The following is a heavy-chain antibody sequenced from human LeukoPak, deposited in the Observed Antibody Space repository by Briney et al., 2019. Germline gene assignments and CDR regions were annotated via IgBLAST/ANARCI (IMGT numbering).Heavy chain of an antibody. J-gene: IGHJ4*02. CDR2: IKRTADGGTI. CDR3: TAGLGHTDHDY. CDR1: GFTFNDAS. V-gene: IGHV3-15*01. Sequence: GESLTLSCTASGFTFNDASMTWLRQPPGKALEWVGRIKRTADGGTIHYGAPVKGRFIIPRDDSTNTLSLQMHSLKTEDTAVYYCTAGLGHTDHDYWGQGTLVTVPA. D-gene: IGHD2-2*02.